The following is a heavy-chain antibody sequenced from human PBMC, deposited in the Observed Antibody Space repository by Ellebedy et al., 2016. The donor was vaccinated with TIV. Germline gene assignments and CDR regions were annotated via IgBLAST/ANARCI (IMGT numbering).Heavy chain of an antibody. J-gene: IGHJ4*02. CDR1: GYTFTSYD. CDR2: MNPNSGNT. D-gene: IGHD1-26*01. CDR3: ARGWKSRRIVGATLFDY. V-gene: IGHV1-8*01. Sequence: ASVKVSCXASGYTFTSYDINWVRQATGQGLEWMGWMNPNSGNTGYAQKFQGRVTMTRNTSISTAYMELSSLRSEDTAVYYCARGWKSRRIVGATLFDYWGLGTLVTVSS.